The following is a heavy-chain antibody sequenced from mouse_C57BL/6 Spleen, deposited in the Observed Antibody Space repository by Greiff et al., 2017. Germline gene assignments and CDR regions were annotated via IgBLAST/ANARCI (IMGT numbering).Heavy chain of an antibody. CDR2: IYPGDGDT. Sequence: VQLVESGAELVKPGASVKISCKASGYAFSSYWLNWVKQRPGKGLEWIGQIYPGDGDTNYNGKFKGKATLTADKSSSTAYMQLSSLTSEDSAVYFCARSNYSNYVPAWFAYWGQGTLVTVSA. J-gene: IGHJ3*01. D-gene: IGHD2-5*01. CDR3: ARSNYSNYVPAWFAY. V-gene: IGHV1-80*01. CDR1: GYAFSSYW.